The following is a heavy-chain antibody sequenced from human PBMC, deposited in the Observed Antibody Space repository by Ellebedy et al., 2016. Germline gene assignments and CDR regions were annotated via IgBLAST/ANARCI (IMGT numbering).Heavy chain of an antibody. CDR3: ARSYDYNGFYFY. CDR2: FYYRGST. D-gene: IGHD3-22*01. Sequence: SETLSLTCTVSGDSISSNYWSWIRQPPGKGLEWVGYFYYRGSTKYAPSLESRVTISVDTSKNQFSLNLNSVTAADTAVYYCARSYDYNGFYFYWGQGILVTVSS. CDR1: GDSISSNY. J-gene: IGHJ4*02. V-gene: IGHV4-59*08.